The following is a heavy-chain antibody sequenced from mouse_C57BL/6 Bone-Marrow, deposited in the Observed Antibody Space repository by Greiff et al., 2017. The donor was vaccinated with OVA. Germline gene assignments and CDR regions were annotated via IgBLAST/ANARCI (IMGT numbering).Heavy chain of an antibody. CDR1: GYTFTSYW. J-gene: IGHJ3*01. Sequence: QVQLQQPGAELVKPGASVKMSCKASGYTFTSYWMDWVKQRPGQGLEWIGIIYPSDSETHYNQKFKDKATLTVDKSSSTAYMQLSSLTSEDSAVYYCARRGNHWGQGTLVTVSA. CDR2: IYPSDSET. CDR3: ARRGNH. V-gene: IGHV1-61*01.